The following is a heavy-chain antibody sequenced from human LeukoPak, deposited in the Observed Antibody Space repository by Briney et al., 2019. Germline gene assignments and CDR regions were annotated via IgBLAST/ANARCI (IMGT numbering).Heavy chain of an antibody. Sequence: GGSLRLSCAASGFTFSNYGMHWVRQSPGKGLEWVAVISCDGSNKYCADSVEGRFTISRDNSKNTLYLQMNSLRAEDTAVYYCAKVGRARGVTYFDYWGQGTLVTVSS. CDR2: ISCDGSNK. CDR3: AKVGRARGVTYFDY. V-gene: IGHV3-30*18. D-gene: IGHD3-10*01. J-gene: IGHJ4*02. CDR1: GFTFSNYG.